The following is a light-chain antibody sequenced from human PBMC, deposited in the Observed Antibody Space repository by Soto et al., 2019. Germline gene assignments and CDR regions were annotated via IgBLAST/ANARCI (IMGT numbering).Light chain of an antibody. CDR2: AAS. CDR1: QSVSKY. CDR3: QQSYTTPRT. J-gene: IGKJ2*01. V-gene: IGKV1-39*01. Sequence: DIQMTQSPSSLSASVADKVTITCRASQSVSKYLNWYQQKPGKAPNLLIYAASSLQSGVPSRFSGSGSGTDFTLTITSLQPEDFATYFCQQSYTTPRTFGQGTKVEIK.